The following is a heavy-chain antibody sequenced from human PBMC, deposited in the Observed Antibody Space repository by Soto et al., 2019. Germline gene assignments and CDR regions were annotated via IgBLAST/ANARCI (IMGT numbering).Heavy chain of an antibody. Sequence: GGSLRLSCAASGFAFTNYGIHWVRQAPGKGLEWVAHISNDGSKKFYGDSVKGRFTISRDNSENTVYLQMTSLRPADTAVFYCARDVAMPTGLGLGYWGQGTLVTVSS. CDR3: ARDVAMPTGLGLGY. D-gene: IGHD6-19*01. CDR2: ISNDGSKK. J-gene: IGHJ4*02. V-gene: IGHV3-30*03. CDR1: GFAFTNYG.